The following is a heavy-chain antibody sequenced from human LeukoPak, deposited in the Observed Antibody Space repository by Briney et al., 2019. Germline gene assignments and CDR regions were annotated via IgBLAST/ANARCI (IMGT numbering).Heavy chain of an antibody. D-gene: IGHD2-2*01. Sequence: GGSLRLSCAGSGFIVCNNFMSWVRQAPGKGLEWVSVIYRGDNTYYADSVKGRFTISRDNSQNTVFLQMNSLRVDDTAVYYCAKASSETNFDQWGQGTLVTVSS. V-gene: IGHV3-66*01. J-gene: IGHJ4*02. CDR3: AKASSETNFDQ. CDR1: GFIVCNNF. CDR2: IYRGDNT.